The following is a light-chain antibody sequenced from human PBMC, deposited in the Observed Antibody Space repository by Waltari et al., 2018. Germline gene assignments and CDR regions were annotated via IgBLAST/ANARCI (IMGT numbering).Light chain of an antibody. CDR2: SNN. J-gene: IGLJ3*02. CDR1: SSNIGSNT. CDR3: AAWDDSLNGWV. Sequence: QSVLTQPPSASGTPGQRVTISCSGSSSNIGSNTVNWYQQLPGTAPKLLIYSNNQRPSGVPDRCSGSKYGTSASLAISGLQSEEEADYYCAAWDDSLNGWVFGGGTKLTIL. V-gene: IGLV1-44*01.